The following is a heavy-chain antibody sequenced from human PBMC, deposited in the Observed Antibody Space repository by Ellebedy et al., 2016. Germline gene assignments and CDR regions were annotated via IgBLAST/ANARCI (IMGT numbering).Heavy chain of an antibody. V-gene: IGHV4-34*01. Sequence: SETLSLXCAVYGGSFSGYYWSWIRQPPGKGLEWIGEINHSGSTNYNPSLKSRVTISVDTSKNQFSLKLSSVTAADTAVYYCARDPSNAWADAFDIWGQGTMVTVSS. CDR2: INHSGST. CDR1: GGSFSGYY. J-gene: IGHJ3*02. CDR3: ARDPSNAWADAFDI.